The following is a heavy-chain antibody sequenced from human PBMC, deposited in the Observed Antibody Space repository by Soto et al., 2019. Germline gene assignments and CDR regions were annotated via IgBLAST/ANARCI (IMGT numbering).Heavy chain of an antibody. CDR1: GVILSRSW. D-gene: IGHD6-19*01. V-gene: IGHV3-7*05. J-gene: IGHJ4*02. CDR3: AKDIAGSGWYSLDY. Sequence: GGALRLPSRGSGVILSRSWHRLGRLVPGKGVEWVANIKQDGSEKYYVDSVKGRFTISRDNSKNSLYLQMNSLRTEDTAFYYCAKDIAGSGWYSLDYWGQGTLVTVSS. CDR2: IKQDGSEK.